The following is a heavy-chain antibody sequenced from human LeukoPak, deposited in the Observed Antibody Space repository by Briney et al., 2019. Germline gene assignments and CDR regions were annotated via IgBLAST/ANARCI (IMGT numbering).Heavy chain of an antibody. D-gene: IGHD6-13*01. CDR1: GFTFRSYW. V-gene: IGHV3-74*01. CDR2: INSDGSST. J-gene: IGHJ6*02. CDR3: ARRAAAGTDYYYGMDV. Sequence: GGSLRLSCAASGFTFRSYWMHWVRQAPGKGLVWVSHINSDGSSTSYADSVKGRFTISRDNAKNTLYLQMNSLRAEDTAVYYCARRAAAGTDYYYGMDVWGQGTTVTVSS.